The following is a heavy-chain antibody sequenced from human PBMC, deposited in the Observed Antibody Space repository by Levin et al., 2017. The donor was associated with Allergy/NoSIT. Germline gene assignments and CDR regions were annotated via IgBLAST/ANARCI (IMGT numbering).Heavy chain of an antibody. J-gene: IGHJ5*02. V-gene: IGHV3-21*01. CDR1: GFTFSSYS. Sequence: GESLKISCAASGFTFSSYSMNWVRQAPGKGLEWVSSISSSSSYIYYADSVKGRFTISRDNAKNSLYLQMNSLRADDTAVYYCARDRVGVVVAATQWFDPWGQGTLVTVSS. CDR2: ISSSSSYI. CDR3: ARDRVGVVVAATQWFDP. D-gene: IGHD2-15*01.